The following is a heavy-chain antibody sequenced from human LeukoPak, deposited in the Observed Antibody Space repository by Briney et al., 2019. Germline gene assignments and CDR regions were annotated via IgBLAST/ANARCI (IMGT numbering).Heavy chain of an antibody. CDR3: VRDSPGGFFDL. CDR2: IKPDGTVT. J-gene: IGHJ2*01. V-gene: IGHV3-74*01. D-gene: IGHD4-17*01. CDR1: GFTFSSYW. Sequence: GGSLRLSCGASGFTFSSYWMHWVRQAPGKGLVWVSPIKPDGTVTTYADSVKGRFTNSRDNAKNTLYLQMNSLRVEDTAVYYCVRDSPGGFFDLWGRGTLVTVSS.